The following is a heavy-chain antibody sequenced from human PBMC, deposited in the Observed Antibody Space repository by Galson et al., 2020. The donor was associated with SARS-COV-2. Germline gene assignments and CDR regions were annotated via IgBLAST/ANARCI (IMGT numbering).Heavy chain of an antibody. J-gene: IGHJ3*02. CDR1: GFSLSNYD. D-gene: IGHD5-12*01. CDR3: AREVMSTDYFDAFDI. CDR2: IGRVHDT. Sequence: GGSLRLSCVVSGFSLSNYDMHWVRQAPGRGLEWVAAIGRVHDTYYSGSVKGRFTISREDAKNSFDLQMNSLRAEDTAVYFCAREVMSTDYFDAFDIWGQGTMVTVPS. V-gene: IGHV3-13*01.